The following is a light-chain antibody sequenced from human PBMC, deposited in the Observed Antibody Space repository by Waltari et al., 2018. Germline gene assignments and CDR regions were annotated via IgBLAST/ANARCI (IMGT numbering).Light chain of an antibody. V-gene: IGKV1-5*01. J-gene: IGKJ1*01. CDR3: QEHVTYWA. Sequence: DIQMTQSPSTLSASIGDRVTITCRASQSLSNWLAWYQQKPGKAPKLLIYGASSLESGVPSRFSGSGSGTEFTLTISSLQPDDFATYYCQEHVTYWAFGQGTKVEIK. CDR2: GAS. CDR1: QSLSNW.